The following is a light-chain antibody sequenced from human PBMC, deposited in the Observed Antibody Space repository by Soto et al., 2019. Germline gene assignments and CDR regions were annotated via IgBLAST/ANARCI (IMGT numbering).Light chain of an antibody. V-gene: IGKV1-9*01. J-gene: IGKJ3*01. CDR2: AAS. Sequence: IQLTQSPSSLSASVGDRVTITCRASQAISSYLAWYQQKPGKAPHLLIYAASTLYRGVPSRFSGSGSGTDLTLTISSLQPEDFATYYCQQLKSYPRTFGPGTKVEIK. CDR1: QAISSY. CDR3: QQLKSYPRT.